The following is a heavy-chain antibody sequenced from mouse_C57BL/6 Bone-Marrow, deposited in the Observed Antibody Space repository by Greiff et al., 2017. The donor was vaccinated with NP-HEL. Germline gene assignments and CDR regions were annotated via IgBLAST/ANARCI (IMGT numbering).Heavy chain of an antibody. CDR1: GYTFTSYW. CDR3: ARWGGSRYFDV. D-gene: IGHD1-1*02. J-gene: IGHJ1*03. V-gene: IGHV1-61*01. CDR2: IYPSDSET. Sequence: QVQLQQPGAELVRPGSSVKLSCKASGYTFTSYWMDWVKPRPGQGLEWIGNIYPSDSETHYNQKFKDKATLTVDKSSSTAYLQLSSLTSEDSAVYYCARWGGSRYFDVWGTGTTVTVSS.